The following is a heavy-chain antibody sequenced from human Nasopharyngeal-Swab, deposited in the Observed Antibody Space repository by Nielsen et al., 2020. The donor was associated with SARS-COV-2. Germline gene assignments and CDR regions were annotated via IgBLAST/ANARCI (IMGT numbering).Heavy chain of an antibody. V-gene: IGHV3-49*03. CDR2: IRSKAYGGTT. CDR1: GFTFGDYA. CDR3: TREQPDYYDSSGYYPIPFDS. D-gene: IGHD3-22*01. Sequence: GGSLRLSCTASGFTFGDYAMSWFRQAPGKGLEWVGFIRSKAYGGTTEYAASVKGGFTISRDDSKSIAYLQMNSLKTEDTAVYYCTREQPDYYDSSGYYPIPFDSWGQGTLVTVSS. J-gene: IGHJ4*02.